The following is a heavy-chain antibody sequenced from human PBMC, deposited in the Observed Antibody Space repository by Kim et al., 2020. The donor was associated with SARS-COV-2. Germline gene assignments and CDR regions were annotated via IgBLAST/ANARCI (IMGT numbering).Heavy chain of an antibody. J-gene: IGHJ4*02. Sequence: YAESVKGRFTISRDNAKNSLYLQMTSLRAEDTALYYCAKALIFRGGYYDGRLGYGGQGTLVTVSS. D-gene: IGHD3-22*01. V-gene: IGHV3-9*01. CDR3: AKALIFRGGYYDGRLGY.